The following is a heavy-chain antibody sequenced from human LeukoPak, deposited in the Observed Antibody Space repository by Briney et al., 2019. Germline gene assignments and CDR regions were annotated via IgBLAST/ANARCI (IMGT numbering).Heavy chain of an antibody. CDR2: ISSSSSTI. J-gene: IGHJ3*02. CDR3: ARDSGTYYDILTGPDAFDI. D-gene: IGHD3-9*01. V-gene: IGHV3-48*01. Sequence: PGGSLRLSCAASGFTFSSYSMNWVRQPPGKGLEWVSYISSSSSTIYYADSVKGRFTISRDNAKNSLYLQMNSLRAEDTAVYYCARDSGTYYDILTGPDAFDIWGQGTMVTVSS. CDR1: GFTFSSYS.